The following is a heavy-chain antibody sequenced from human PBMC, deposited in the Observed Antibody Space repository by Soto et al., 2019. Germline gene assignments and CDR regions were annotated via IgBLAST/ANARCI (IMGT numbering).Heavy chain of an antibody. V-gene: IGHV4-39*01. CDR3: ARRPIPYDILDFTTHLYYFDY. D-gene: IGHD3-9*01. CDR1: GGSISSSSYY. CDR2: IYYSGST. J-gene: IGHJ4*02. Sequence: SETLSLTCTVSGGSISSSSYYWGWIRQPPGKGLEWIGSIYYSGSTYYNPSLKSRVTISVDTSKNQFSLKLSSVTAADTAVYYCARRPIPYDILDFTTHLYYFDYWGQGTQVTVSS.